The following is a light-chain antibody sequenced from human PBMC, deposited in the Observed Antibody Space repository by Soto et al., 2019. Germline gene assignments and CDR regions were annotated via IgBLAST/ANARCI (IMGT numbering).Light chain of an antibody. J-gene: IGLJ1*01. CDR3: SSYTSSSTL. Sequence: QSALTQPASVSGSPGQSITISCTGTSSDVGGYNYVSWYQQHPGKAPKLIIYDVSNRPSGVSNRFSGSKSGNTASLTISGIQAEDEADYYCSSYTSSSTLFGTGTKVTVL. V-gene: IGLV2-14*01. CDR1: SSDVGGYNY. CDR2: DVS.